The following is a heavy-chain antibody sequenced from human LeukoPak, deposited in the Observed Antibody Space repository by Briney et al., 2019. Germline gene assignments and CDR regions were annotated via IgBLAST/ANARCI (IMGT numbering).Heavy chain of an antibody. CDR3: ARGDYGATISPYYYYYMDV. CDR2: IYYSGST. CDR1: GGSISSSSYY. D-gene: IGHD4-17*01. V-gene: IGHV4-39*07. J-gene: IGHJ6*03. Sequence: SETLSLTCTVSGGSISSSSYYWGWIRQPPGKGLEWIGSIYYSGSTYYNPSLKSRVTISVDTSKNQFSLKLSSVTAADTAVYYCARGDYGATISPYYYYYMDVWGKGTTVTVSS.